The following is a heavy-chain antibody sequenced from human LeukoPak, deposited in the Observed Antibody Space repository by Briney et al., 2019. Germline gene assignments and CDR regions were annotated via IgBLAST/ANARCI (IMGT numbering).Heavy chain of an antibody. CDR2: IYYSGST. V-gene: IGHV4-59*12. Sequence: PSETLSLTCTVSGGSISSYYWSWIRQPPGKGLEWIGYIYYSGSTNYNPSLKSRVTISVDTSKNQFSLKLSSVTAADTAVYYCARGQSYCSGGSCYSVWFDPWGQGTLVTVSS. J-gene: IGHJ5*02. CDR1: GGSISSYY. CDR3: ARGQSYCSGGSCYSVWFDP. D-gene: IGHD2-15*01.